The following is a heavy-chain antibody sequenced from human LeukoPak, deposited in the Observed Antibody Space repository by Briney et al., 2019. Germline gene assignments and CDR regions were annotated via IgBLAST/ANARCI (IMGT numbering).Heavy chain of an antibody. CDR1: PGSISTTTYY. V-gene: IGHV4-39*07. CDR2: IAYTSTA. CDR3: AGDRNNRYWFYY. D-gene: IGHD2-8*02. J-gene: IGHJ4*02. Sequence: PSETLSLTCTVSPGSISTTTYYCGWIRQPPGKGWIGTIAYTSTANYNPSLESRITLSRDTSKSQVSLKLSSVTAADTAVYYCAGDRNNRYWFYYWGQGTLVTVSS.